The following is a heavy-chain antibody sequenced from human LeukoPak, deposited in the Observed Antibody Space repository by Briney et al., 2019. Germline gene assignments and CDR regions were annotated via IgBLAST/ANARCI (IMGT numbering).Heavy chain of an antibody. D-gene: IGHD3-10*01. CDR2: IYYSGST. CDR3: ARGPIYYGSGSYVGYFDY. Sequence: PSETLSLTCTVSGGSISSYYWGWIRQPPGKGLEWIGSIYYSGSTYYNPSLKSRVTISVDTSKNQFSLKLSSVTAADTAVYYCARGPIYYGSGSYVGYFDYWGQGTLVTVSS. V-gene: IGHV4-39*07. J-gene: IGHJ4*02. CDR1: GGSISSYY.